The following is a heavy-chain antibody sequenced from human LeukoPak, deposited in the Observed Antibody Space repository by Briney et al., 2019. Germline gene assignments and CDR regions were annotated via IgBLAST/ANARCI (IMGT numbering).Heavy chain of an antibody. D-gene: IGHD3-9*01. V-gene: IGHV4-59*01. CDR3: ARGDILTGYYLRVPVLPAQI. J-gene: IGHJ3*02. Sequence: SETLSLTCTVSGGSISSYYWSWIRQPPGKGLEWIGYIYYSGSTNYNPSLKSRVTISVDTSKNQFSLKLSSVTAADTAVYYCARGDILTGYYLRVPVLPAQIWGQGTMVTVSS. CDR1: GGSISSYY. CDR2: IYYSGST.